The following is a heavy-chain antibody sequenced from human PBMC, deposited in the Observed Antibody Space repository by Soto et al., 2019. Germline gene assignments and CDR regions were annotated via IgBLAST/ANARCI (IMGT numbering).Heavy chain of an antibody. J-gene: IGHJ6*02. Sequence: SQTLSIPCASSGDSVSSNSSACNSIRQSPSRGLEWLGRTYYRSNCYNDYAVSVKSRITINPDTSKNQFSLQLNSVTPEDTAVYYCARAPEVAARTFYYYYGMDVWGQGTTVTVSS. V-gene: IGHV6-1*01. CDR2: TYYRSNCYN. CDR3: ARAPEVAARTFYYYYGMDV. CDR1: GDSVSSNSSA. D-gene: IGHD6-6*01.